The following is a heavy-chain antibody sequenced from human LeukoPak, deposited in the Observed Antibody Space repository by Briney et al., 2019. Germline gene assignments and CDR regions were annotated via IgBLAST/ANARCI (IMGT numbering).Heavy chain of an antibody. D-gene: IGHD4-17*01. CDR3: ARDLATVTTSCFGY. V-gene: IGHV3-30*19. Sequence: GGALRLSCSASGFTFRNYGIHWVRQAPGKGLEWVAVISYDGSNKYYADSVKGRFTISRDNSKNTLYLQMNSLRAEDTAVYYCARDLATVTTSCFGYWGQGTLVTVSS. CDR1: GFTFRNYG. CDR2: ISYDGSNK. J-gene: IGHJ4*02.